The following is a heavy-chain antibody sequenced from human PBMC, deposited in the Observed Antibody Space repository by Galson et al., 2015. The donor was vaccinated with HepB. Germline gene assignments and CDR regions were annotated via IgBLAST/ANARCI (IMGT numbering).Heavy chain of an antibody. J-gene: IGHJ5*02. V-gene: IGHV1-69*10. CDR1: GGTFKSYT. CDR3: AIAGDCSAGSCHEGS. CDR2: IIPIFGIG. D-gene: IGHD2-15*01. Sequence: SVKVSCKASGGTFKSYTFGWVRQAPGQGLEWMGGIIPIFGIGTYSQRFQGRLTITADKSRTTVHMDLRSLTSEDTATYYCAIAGDCSAGSCHEGSWGQGTLITVSS.